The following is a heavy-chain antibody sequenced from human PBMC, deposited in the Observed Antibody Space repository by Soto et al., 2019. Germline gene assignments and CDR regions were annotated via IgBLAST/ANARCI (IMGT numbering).Heavy chain of an antibody. J-gene: IGHJ6*02. CDR1: GYTFTTYG. V-gene: IGHV1-18*01. D-gene: IGHD2-2*01. Sequence: QVQLVQSGAEVKKPGASVKVSCEASGYTFTTYGITWVRQAPGQGLEWMGWVSAYNGNTNYAQNLQGRVTMTTDTSARTAYMELRSMRSDDTAVYYCARGTSRQDGVDVWGQGTTVTVSS. CDR2: VSAYNGNT. CDR3: ARGTSRQDGVDV.